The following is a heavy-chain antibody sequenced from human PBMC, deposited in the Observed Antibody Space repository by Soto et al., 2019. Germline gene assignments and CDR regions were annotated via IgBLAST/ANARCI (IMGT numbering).Heavy chain of an antibody. CDR1: GFTFSSYS. J-gene: IGHJ4*02. D-gene: IGHD3-16*02. CDR2: ISSSSSYI. V-gene: IGHV3-21*01. Sequence: GGSLRLSCAASGFTFSSYSMNWVRQAPGKGLEWVSSISSSSSYIYYADSVKGRFTISRDNAKNSLYLQMNSLRAEDTAVYYCAREHYDYIWGSYRPIDYWGQGTLVTVSS. CDR3: AREHYDYIWGSYRPIDY.